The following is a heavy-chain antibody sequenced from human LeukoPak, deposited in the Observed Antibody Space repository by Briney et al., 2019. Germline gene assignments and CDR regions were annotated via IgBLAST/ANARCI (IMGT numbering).Heavy chain of an antibody. Sequence: GGSLRLSCAASGLTVSSNYMSWVRQAPGKGLEWVSVIYTGGTTFYADSVRGRFTISRDNSKNTLYLQMNSLRAEDTAVYYCATDSLSSYYDNGGYEWVDPWGQGTLVTVSS. CDR3: ATDSLSSYYDNGGYEWVDP. V-gene: IGHV3-53*01. CDR2: IYTGGTT. J-gene: IGHJ5*02. CDR1: GLTVSSNY. D-gene: IGHD3-22*01.